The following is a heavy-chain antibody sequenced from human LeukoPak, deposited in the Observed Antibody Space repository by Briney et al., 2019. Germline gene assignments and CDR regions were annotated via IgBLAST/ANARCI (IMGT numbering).Heavy chain of an antibody. CDR3: ARDSGRAWWNFDY. D-gene: IGHD2-15*01. CDR2: IKQDGSEK. Sequence: PGGSLRLSCAASGFTFSSYWMSWVRQAPGKELEWVTNIKQDGSEKYYVDSVKGRFTISRDNAKNSLYLQMNNLRAEDTAVYYCARDSGRAWWNFDYWGRGTLVTVSS. J-gene: IGHJ4*02. V-gene: IGHV3-7*01. CDR1: GFTFSSYW.